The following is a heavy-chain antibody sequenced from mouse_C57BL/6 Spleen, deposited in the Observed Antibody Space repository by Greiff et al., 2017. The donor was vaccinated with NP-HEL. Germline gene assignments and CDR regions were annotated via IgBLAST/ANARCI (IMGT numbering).Heavy chain of an antibody. Sequence: VQLKQSGPGLVKPSQSLSLTCSVTGYSITSGYYWNWIRQFPGNKLEWMGYISYDGSNNYNPSLKNRISITRDTSKNQFFLKLNSVTTEDTATYYCARVYYGYDGAMDYWGQGTSVTVSS. CDR1: GYSITSGYY. J-gene: IGHJ4*01. CDR3: ARVYYGYDGAMDY. CDR2: ISYDGSN. D-gene: IGHD2-2*01. V-gene: IGHV3-6*01.